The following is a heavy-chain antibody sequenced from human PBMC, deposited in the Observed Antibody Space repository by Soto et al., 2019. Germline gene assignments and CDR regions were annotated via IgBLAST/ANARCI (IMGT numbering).Heavy chain of an antibody. V-gene: IGHV3-23*01. CDR2: ISGSGDNT. D-gene: IGHD2-15*01. CDR1: GFTFSSYA. J-gene: IGHJ5*02. Sequence: GGSLRLSCAASGFTFSSYAMSWVRQAPGKGLEWVSFISGSGDNTYYADSVKGRFTISRDNSKNTLYLQMNSLRAEDTAVYYCAKDYVLGYCSGGSCDWFDPWGQGQWSPSPQ. CDR3: AKDYVLGYCSGGSCDWFDP.